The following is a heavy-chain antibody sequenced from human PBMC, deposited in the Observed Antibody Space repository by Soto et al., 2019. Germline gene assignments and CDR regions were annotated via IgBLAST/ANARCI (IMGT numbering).Heavy chain of an antibody. V-gene: IGHV4-39*01. CDR3: GIAAAGDNRFDP. J-gene: IGHJ5*02. CDR1: GGSISSSSYY. Sequence: SETLSLTCTVSGGSISSSSYYWGWIRQPPGKGLEWIGSIYYSGSTYYNPPLKSRVTISVDTSKNQFSLKLSSVTAADTAAYYCGIAAAGDNRFDPWGQGNLVTVSS. CDR2: IYYSGST. D-gene: IGHD6-13*01.